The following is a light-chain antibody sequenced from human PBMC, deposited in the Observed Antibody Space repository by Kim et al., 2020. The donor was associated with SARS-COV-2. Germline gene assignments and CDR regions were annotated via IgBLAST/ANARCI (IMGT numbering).Light chain of an antibody. J-gene: IGLJ3*02. V-gene: IGLV6-57*02. CDR3: QSYDSSNLLWV. Sequence: ESFPSPGNRGSIATTYEQSYQQPPRSTTTAVISEDNQRPSGVPDRFSSSIDSSSNSASLTISRLKTEDEADYYCQSYDSSNLLWVFGGGTQLTVL. CDR2: EDN. CDR1: RGSIATTY.